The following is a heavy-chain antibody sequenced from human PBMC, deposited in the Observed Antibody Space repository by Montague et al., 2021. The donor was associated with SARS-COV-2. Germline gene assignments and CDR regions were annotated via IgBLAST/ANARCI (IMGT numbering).Heavy chain of an antibody. Sequence: CAISGDSVWSNTAAWNWIRRSPSGGLEWLGRTNYRSKWTSDYATSVEGRISIDPDTSKNQFFLHLRSVTPEDTGVYYCVRDTGSAQAGFDAWGQGTLVTVSS. CDR3: VRDTGSAQAGFDA. D-gene: IGHD4-17*01. J-gene: IGHJ4*02. V-gene: IGHV6-1*01. CDR1: GDSVWSNTAA. CDR2: TNYRSKWTS.